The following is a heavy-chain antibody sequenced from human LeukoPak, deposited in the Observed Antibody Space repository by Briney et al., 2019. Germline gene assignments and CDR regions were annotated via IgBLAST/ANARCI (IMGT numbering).Heavy chain of an antibody. D-gene: IGHD3-10*01. CDR1: GFTFSSYE. CDR2: ISSSGSTI. CDR3: ARDASGSYYTLYYFDY. J-gene: IGHJ4*02. Sequence: GGSLRLSCAASGFTFSSYEMHWVRQAPGKGLEWVSYISSSGSTIYYADSVKGRFTISRDNAKNSLYLQMNSLRAEDTAVYYCARDASGSYYTLYYFDYWGQGTLVTVSS. V-gene: IGHV3-48*03.